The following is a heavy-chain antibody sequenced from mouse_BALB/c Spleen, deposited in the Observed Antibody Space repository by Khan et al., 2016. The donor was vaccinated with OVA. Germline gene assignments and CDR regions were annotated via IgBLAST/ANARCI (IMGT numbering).Heavy chain of an antibody. CDR2: INTNTGEP. J-gene: IGHJ4*01. D-gene: IGHD2-3*01. CDR1: GYTFTKNG. Sequence: QIQLVQSGPELKKPGETVKISCKASGYTFTKNGMNWVKQAPGKGLKWMGWINTNTGEPTYAEEFKGRFAFSLETSASTAYLQINNLKNEDTGTYFCARSRWLLPALDYWGQGTPGTVSA. V-gene: IGHV9-3*02. CDR3: ARSRWLLPALDY.